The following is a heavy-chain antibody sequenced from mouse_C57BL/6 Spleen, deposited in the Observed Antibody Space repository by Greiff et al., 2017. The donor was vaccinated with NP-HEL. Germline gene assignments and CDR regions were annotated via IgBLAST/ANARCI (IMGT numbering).Heavy chain of an antibody. Sequence: QVQLQQPGAELVRPGSSVKLSCKASGYTFTSYWMHWVKQRPIQGLEWIGNIDPSDSETHYNQKFKDKATLTVDKSSSTAYMQLSSLTSEDSAVYYCARWGVYDYDGDYWGQDTTLTVSS. CDR1: GYTFTSYW. J-gene: IGHJ2*01. V-gene: IGHV1-52*01. CDR2: IDPSDSET. CDR3: ARWGVYDYDGDY. D-gene: IGHD2-4*01.